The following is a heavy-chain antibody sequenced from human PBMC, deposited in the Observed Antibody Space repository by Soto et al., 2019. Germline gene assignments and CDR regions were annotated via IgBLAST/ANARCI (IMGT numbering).Heavy chain of an antibody. V-gene: IGHV1-2*04. CDR1: GYTFTGYY. CDR3: ARLDYYDSSGYADDY. D-gene: IGHD3-22*01. Sequence: ASVKVSCKASGYTFTGYYMLWVRQAPGQGLEWMGWINPSSGGTNYAQKFQGWVTMTRDTSICTAYMELSRLRSDDTAVYYCARLDYYDSSGYADDYWGQGTLVTVS. CDR2: INPSSGGT. J-gene: IGHJ4*02.